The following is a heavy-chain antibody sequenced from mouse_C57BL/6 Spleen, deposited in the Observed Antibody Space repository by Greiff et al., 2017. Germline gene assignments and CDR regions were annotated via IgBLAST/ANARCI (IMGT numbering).Heavy chain of an antibody. CDR3: AREDYGSSYPYFDY. CDR1: GYTFTSYW. D-gene: IGHD1-1*01. V-gene: IGHV1-55*01. Sequence: QVHVKQPGAELVKPGASVKMSCKASGYTFTSYWITWVKQRPGQGLEWIGDIYPGSGSTNYNEKFKSKATLTVDTSSSTAYMQLSSLTSEDSAVYYCAREDYGSSYPYFDYWGQGTTLTVSS. CDR2: IYPGSGST. J-gene: IGHJ2*01.